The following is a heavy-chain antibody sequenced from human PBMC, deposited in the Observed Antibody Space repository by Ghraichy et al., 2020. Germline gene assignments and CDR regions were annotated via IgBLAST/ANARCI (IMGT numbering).Heavy chain of an antibody. Sequence: GGSLRLSCAASGFTFSNAWMSWVRQAPGKGLEWVGRIKSKTDGGTTDYAAPVKGRFTISRDDPKNTLYLQMSSLKTEDTAVYYCTRVRSIAAAGTRFFDYWGQGTLVTVSS. CDR2: IKSKTDGGTT. J-gene: IGHJ4*02. V-gene: IGHV3-15*01. D-gene: IGHD6-13*01. CDR1: GFTFSNAW. CDR3: TRVRSIAAAGTRFFDY.